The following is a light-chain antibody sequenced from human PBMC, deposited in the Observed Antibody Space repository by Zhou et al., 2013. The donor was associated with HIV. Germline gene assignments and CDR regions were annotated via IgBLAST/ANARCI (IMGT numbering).Light chain of an antibody. Sequence: EIVMTQSPATLSVSPGERAILSCRASQSVSNNYLAWYQQKLGQAPRLLIDGASNRATGIPDRFSGSGSGADFTLTISRLEPEDFAVYYCHQYGRSPVTFGGGTKVEIK. J-gene: IGKJ4*01. CDR3: HQYGRSPVT. CDR2: GAS. V-gene: IGKV3-20*01. CDR1: QSVSNNY.